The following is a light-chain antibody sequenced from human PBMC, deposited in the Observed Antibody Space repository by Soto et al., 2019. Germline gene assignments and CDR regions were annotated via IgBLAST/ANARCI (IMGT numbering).Light chain of an antibody. CDR3: QQAYSTPWT. J-gene: IGKJ1*01. CDR2: TAS. Sequence: DIQMTQSPSSLSASVGDRVTITCRASQSISTYLNWYQQKPGRAPKLLIYTASNLQSGVPSRFGGSGSGTDFTLTISSLQPEDFETYYCQQAYSTPWTFGPGTRVEI. V-gene: IGKV1-39*01. CDR1: QSISTY.